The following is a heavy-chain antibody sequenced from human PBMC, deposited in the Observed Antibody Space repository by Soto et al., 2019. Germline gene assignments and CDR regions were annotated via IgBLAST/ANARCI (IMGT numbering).Heavy chain of an antibody. Sequence: QVQLVQSGAEVKKPGASVKVSCKASGYTFTNYGISWVRQAPGQGLEWMGWISTNSGHTDYAQNLRGRVTMTTDTSTTTAYMELRSLRSDDTAVYYCAREEYRQLYHWGQGTLVTVSS. CDR3: AREEYRQLYH. CDR2: ISTNSGHT. J-gene: IGHJ1*01. D-gene: IGHD1-1*01. CDR1: GYTFTNYG. V-gene: IGHV1-18*04.